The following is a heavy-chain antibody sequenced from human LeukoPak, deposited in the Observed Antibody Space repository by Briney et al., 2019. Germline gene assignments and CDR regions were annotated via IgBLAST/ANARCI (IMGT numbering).Heavy chain of an antibody. J-gene: IGHJ6*03. CDR3: ARRKSGYSYGYLPSYYYYYMDV. Sequence: SETLSLTCAVYGGSFSGYYWSWIRQPPGKGLEWIGEINHSGSTNYNPSLKSRVTISVDTSKNQFSLKLSSVTAADTAVYYCARRKSGYSYGYLPSYYYYYMDVWGKGTTVTISS. CDR1: GGSFSGYY. V-gene: IGHV4-34*01. D-gene: IGHD5-18*01. CDR2: INHSGST.